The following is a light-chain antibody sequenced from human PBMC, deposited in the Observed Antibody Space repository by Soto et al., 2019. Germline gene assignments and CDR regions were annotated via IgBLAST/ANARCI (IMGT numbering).Light chain of an antibody. Sequence: DVVMTQSPLSLPVTLGQPASISCRSSQSLVYVDGNTYLNWFQQRPGQSPRRLIYKVSNRDSGVPGRFQGRWVGTYFTPRISRVEAEDCGLYYCMQSPHWPWTFGQRTKGEIK. CDR1: QSLVYVDGNTY. J-gene: IGKJ1*01. CDR2: KVS. CDR3: MQSPHWPWT. V-gene: IGKV2-30*01.